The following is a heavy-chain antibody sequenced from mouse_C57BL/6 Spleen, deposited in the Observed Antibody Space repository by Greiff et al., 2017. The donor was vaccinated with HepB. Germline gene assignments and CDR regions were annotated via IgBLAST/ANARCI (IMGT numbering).Heavy chain of an antibody. D-gene: IGHD1-1*01. CDR2: IDPETGGT. V-gene: IGHV1-15*01. Sequence: VQLQQSGAELVRPGASVTLSCKASGYTFTDYEMHWVKQTPVHGLEWIGAIDPETGGTAYNQKFKGKAILTADKSSSTAYMELRSLTSEDSAVYYCTREGSSFDYWGQGTTLTVSS. CDR3: TREGSSFDY. CDR1: GYTFTDYE. J-gene: IGHJ2*01.